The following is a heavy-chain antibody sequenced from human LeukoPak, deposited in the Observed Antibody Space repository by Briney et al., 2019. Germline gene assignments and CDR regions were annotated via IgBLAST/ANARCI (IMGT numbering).Heavy chain of an antibody. Sequence: GGSLRLSCAASGFTFSSYSMNSVRQAPGKGLEWVSSISSSSSYIYYADSVKGRFTISRDNAKNSLYLQMNSLRAEDTAVYYCARGYGDYPGDYWGQGTLVTVSS. V-gene: IGHV3-21*01. D-gene: IGHD4-17*01. CDR1: GFTFSSYS. J-gene: IGHJ4*02. CDR2: ISSSSSYI. CDR3: ARGYGDYPGDY.